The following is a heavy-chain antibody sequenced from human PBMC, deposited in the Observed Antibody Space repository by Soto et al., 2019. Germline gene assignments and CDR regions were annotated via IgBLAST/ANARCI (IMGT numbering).Heavy chain of an antibody. D-gene: IGHD3-9*01. V-gene: IGHV1-18*01. CDR3: ARTKNYDILTGYYAWFDP. CDR2: ISAYNGNT. Sequence: AASVKVSCKASGYTFTSYGISWVRQAPVQGLEWMGWISAYNGNTNYAQKLQGRVTMTTDTSTSTAYMELRSLRSDDTAVYYCARTKNYDILTGYYAWFDPWGQGTLVTVSS. J-gene: IGHJ5*02. CDR1: GYTFTSYG.